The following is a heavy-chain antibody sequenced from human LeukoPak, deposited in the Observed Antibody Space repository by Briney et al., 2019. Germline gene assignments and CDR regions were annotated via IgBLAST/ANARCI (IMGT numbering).Heavy chain of an antibody. D-gene: IGHD4-23*01. V-gene: IGHV3-7*01. CDR3: RCRWDY. CDR1: GFTFSSYA. Sequence: GGSLRLSCAASGFTFSSYAMSWVRQTPGKGLEWVANINQDGSQKFYVDSVKGRFTISRDNANNSLYLQMNSLRAEDTAVHYCRCRWDYWGQGTLVTVSS. J-gene: IGHJ4*02. CDR2: INQDGSQK.